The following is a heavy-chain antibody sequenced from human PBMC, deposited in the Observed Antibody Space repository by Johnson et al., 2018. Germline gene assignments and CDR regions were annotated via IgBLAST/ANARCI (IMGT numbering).Heavy chain of an antibody. V-gene: IGHV4-59*01. Sequence: QVQLQESGPGLVKPSETLSLTCTVSGGSISSYYWSWIRQPPGKGLEWIGYIDYSGSTNYNPSLKSRVTISVDTSKNQFSLKLSSVTAADTAGYYCARGRSPDDAFDIWGQGTMVTVSS. CDR3: ARGRSPDDAFDI. D-gene: IGHD1-14*01. J-gene: IGHJ3*02. CDR2: IDYSGST. CDR1: GGSISSYY.